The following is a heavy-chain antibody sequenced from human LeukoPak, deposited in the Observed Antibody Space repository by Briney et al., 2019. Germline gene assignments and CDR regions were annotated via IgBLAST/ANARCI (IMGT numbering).Heavy chain of an antibody. J-gene: IGHJ6*03. D-gene: IGHD3-3*01. CDR2: IRGSGGST. CDR1: GFTFSSYA. V-gene: IGHV3-23*01. Sequence: GGSLRLSCAASGFTFSSYAMSWVRQAPGKGLEWVSAIRGSGGSTYYADSVKGRFTISRDNSKNTLYLQMNSLRAEDTAVYYCAKSGRDFGVVIPYYYYYYMDVWGKGTTVTVSS. CDR3: AKSGRDFGVVIPYYYYYYMDV.